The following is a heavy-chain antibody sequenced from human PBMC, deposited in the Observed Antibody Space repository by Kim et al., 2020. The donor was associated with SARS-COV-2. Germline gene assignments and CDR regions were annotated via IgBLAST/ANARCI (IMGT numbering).Heavy chain of an antibody. CDR3: ARGGAAADYYFDY. Sequence: SETLSLTCAVSGGSISSSNWWSWVRQPPGKGLEWIGEIYHSGSTNYNPSLKSRVTISVDKSKNQFSLKLSSVTAADTAVYYCARGGAAADYYFDYWGQGTLVTVSS. CDR1: GGSISSSNW. J-gene: IGHJ4*02. D-gene: IGHD6-13*01. V-gene: IGHV4-4*02. CDR2: IYHSGST.